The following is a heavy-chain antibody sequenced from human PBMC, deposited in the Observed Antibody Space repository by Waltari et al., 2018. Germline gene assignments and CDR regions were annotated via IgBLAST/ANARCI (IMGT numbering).Heavy chain of an antibody. CDR2: ISADSSYR. V-gene: IGHV3-21*01. CDR3: ASGGWGFYLGY. D-gene: IGHD3-16*01. J-gene: IGHJ4*02. CDR1: GFRFSTYS. Sequence: EVQLVESGGGLVKPGGSLRSPWAASGFRFSTYSMNWVRQAPGKGLEWISSISADSSYRHYAESVKGRFTVSRDNAKNSLSLQINSLRAEDTAVYYCASGGWGFYLGYWGQGALVTVSS.